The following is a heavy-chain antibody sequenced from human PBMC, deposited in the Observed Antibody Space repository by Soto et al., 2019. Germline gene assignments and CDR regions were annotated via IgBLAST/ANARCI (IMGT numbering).Heavy chain of an antibody. CDR3: AKGARGELLRVDY. CDR1: GFTFSSYG. CDR2: ISYDGSNK. V-gene: IGHV3-30*18. D-gene: IGHD1-26*01. Sequence: QVQLVESGGGVVQPGRSLRLSCAASGFTFSSYGMHWVRQAPGKGLEWVAVISYDGSNKYYADSVKGRFTISRDNSKNTLYLQMNSLRAEDTAVYYCAKGARGELLRVDYWGQGTLVTVSS. J-gene: IGHJ4*02.